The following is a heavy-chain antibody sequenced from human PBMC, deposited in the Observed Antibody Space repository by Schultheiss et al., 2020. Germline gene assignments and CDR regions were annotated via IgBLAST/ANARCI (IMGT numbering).Heavy chain of an antibody. CDR1: GFSLSTSGVG. CDR3: ARTSVGATSLGASFYFDY. Sequence: SGPTLVKPTETLTLTCTFSGFSLSTSGVGVSWIRQPPGKALEWLALIDWDDDKYYSTSLETRLTISKDTSKNQVVLTMTNMDPVDTATYYCARTSVGATSLGASFYFDYWGQGTLVTVSS. CDR2: IDWDDDK. J-gene: IGHJ4*02. V-gene: IGHV2-70*01. D-gene: IGHD1-26*01.